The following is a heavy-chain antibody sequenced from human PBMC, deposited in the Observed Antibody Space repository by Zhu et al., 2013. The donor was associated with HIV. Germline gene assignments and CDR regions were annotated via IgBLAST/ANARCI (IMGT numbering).Heavy chain of an antibody. V-gene: IGHV1-69*01. CDR1: GGTLGNFA. Sequence: QEQLVQSGTEVKKPGSSVRVSCKASGGTLGNFAISWVRQAPGQGLEFMGGIIPLFGRTSYTENFQGRVTITADESTSTAYMELSSLRSEDTAVYYCARDHNSGYYSYFDYWGQGTLVTV. D-gene: IGHD3-22*01. CDR2: IIPLFGRT. CDR3: ARDHNSGYYSYFDY. J-gene: IGHJ4*02.